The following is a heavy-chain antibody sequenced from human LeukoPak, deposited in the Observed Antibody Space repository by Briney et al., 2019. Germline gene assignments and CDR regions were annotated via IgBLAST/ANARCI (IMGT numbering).Heavy chain of an antibody. CDR1: VFTFSSYG. CDR2: ISYYGSNK. CDR3: AKKGPRFRYFDWLLPLDY. J-gene: IGHJ4*02. Sequence: GGSLRLSCAASVFTFSSYGMHWVRQAPGKGLEWVAVISYYGSNKYYADSVKGRFTISRDNSKNTLYLQMNSLRAEDTAVYYCAKKGPRFRYFDWLLPLDYWGQGTLVTVSS. V-gene: IGHV3-30*18. D-gene: IGHD3-9*01.